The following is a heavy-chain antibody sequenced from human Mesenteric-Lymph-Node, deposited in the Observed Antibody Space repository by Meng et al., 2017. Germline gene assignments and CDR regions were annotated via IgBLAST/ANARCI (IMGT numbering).Heavy chain of an antibody. V-gene: IGHV4-39*01. J-gene: IGHJ4*02. Sequence: QLQLQESGPGLVKPSETLSLPCTASAGSISNSTYYWGWIRQPPGKGLEWIGSIYYSGRTYYNPSLKSRVTMSVDTSKNQFSLKLSSVTAADTAVYYCARLWFGERPPDYWGQGTLVTVSS. CDR3: ARLWFGERPPDY. CDR2: IYYSGRT. CDR1: AGSISNSTYY. D-gene: IGHD3-10*01.